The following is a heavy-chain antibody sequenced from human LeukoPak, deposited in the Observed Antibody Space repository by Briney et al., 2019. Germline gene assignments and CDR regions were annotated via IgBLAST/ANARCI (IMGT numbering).Heavy chain of an antibody. J-gene: IGHJ6*03. Sequence: ASVKVSCKASGYTFTGYYMHWVRQAPGQGLEWMGWISAYNGNTNYAQKLQGRVTMTTDTSTSTAYMELRSLRSDDTAVYYCARDGYYDILTGYYGPYYYYYMDVWGKGTTVTISS. V-gene: IGHV1-18*04. D-gene: IGHD3-9*01. CDR3: ARDGYYDILTGYYGPYYYYYMDV. CDR1: GYTFTGYY. CDR2: ISAYNGNT.